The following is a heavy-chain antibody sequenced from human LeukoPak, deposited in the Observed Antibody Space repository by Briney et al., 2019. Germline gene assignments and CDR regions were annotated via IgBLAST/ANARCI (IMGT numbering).Heavy chain of an antibody. CDR3: ARGKTKFFLGPDAFDI. CDR2: IYYSGST. CDR1: GGSISSSSYY. J-gene: IGHJ3*02. V-gene: IGHV4-39*07. Sequence: SETLSLTCTVSGGSISSSSYYWGWIRQPPGKGLEWIGSIYYSGSTYYNPSLKSRVTISVDTSKNQFSLKLSSVTAADTAVYYCARGKTKFFLGPDAFDIWGQGTMVTVSS.